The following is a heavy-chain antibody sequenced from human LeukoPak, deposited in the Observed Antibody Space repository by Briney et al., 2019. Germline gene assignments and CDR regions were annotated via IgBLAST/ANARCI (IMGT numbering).Heavy chain of an antibody. CDR2: INPNSGGT. CDR3: ARILNYYYDSSGDDY. D-gene: IGHD3-22*01. V-gene: IGHV1-2*02. J-gene: IGHJ4*02. Sequence: ASVKVSCKASGYTFTGYYMHWVRQAPGQGREWMGWINPNSGGTNYAQKFQGRVTMTRDTSISTAYMELSRLRSDDTAVYYCARILNYYYDSSGDDYWGQGTLVTVSS. CDR1: GYTFTGYY.